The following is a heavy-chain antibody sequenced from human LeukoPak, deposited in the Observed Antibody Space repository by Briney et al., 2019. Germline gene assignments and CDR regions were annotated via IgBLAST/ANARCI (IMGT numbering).Heavy chain of an antibody. J-gene: IGHJ4*02. CDR1: GFTFSSYG. D-gene: IGHD2-15*01. CDR3: AKSCCSGGSSYTSIDS. CDR2: IWYDGSNK. V-gene: IGHV3-33*06. Sequence: GGSLRLSCAASGFTFSSYGMHWVRQAPGKGLEWVAVIWYDGSNKYYADSVKGRFTISRDNSKNTLYLQMNNLRAEDTAVYYCAKSCCSGGSSYTSIDSWGQGTLVTVSS.